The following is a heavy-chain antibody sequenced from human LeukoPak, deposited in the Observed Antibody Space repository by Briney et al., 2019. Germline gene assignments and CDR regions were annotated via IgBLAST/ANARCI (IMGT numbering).Heavy chain of an antibody. J-gene: IGHJ5*02. V-gene: IGHV1-18*01. CDR1: GYTFISYG. CDR2: ISAYNGNT. D-gene: IGHD3-10*01. CDR3: ARGRSSITMVRGDHNWFDP. Sequence: ASVKVSCKASGYTFISYGISWVRQAPGQGLEWMGWISAYNGNTNYAQKFQGRVTMTRNTSISTAYMELSSLRSEDTAVYYCARGRSSITMVRGDHNWFDPWGQGTLVTVSS.